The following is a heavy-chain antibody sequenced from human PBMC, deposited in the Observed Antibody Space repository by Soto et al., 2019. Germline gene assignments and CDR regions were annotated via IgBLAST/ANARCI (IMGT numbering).Heavy chain of an antibody. V-gene: IGHV4-30-4*01. Sequence: SETLSLTCTVSGGSISSGDYNWSWIRQPPGKGLEWIGYIYYSGSTYYNPSLKSRVTISVDTSKNQFSLKLSSVTAADTAVYYCATSRGYSYGYRVYYFDYWGQGTLVTSPQ. J-gene: IGHJ4*02. D-gene: IGHD5-18*01. CDR2: IYYSGST. CDR1: GGSISSGDYN. CDR3: ATSRGYSYGYRVYYFDY.